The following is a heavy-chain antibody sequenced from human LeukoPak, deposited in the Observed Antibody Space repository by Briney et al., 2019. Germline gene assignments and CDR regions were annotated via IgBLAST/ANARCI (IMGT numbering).Heavy chain of an antibody. D-gene: IGHD6-19*01. CDR2: INTNTGNP. CDR3: ARAEYSSGPDY. CDR1: GFTFTSYA. Sequence: GGSLRLSCAASGFTFTSYAMNWVRQAPGQGLEWMGWINTNTGNPTYAQGFTGRFVFSLDTSVSTAYLQISSLKAEDTAVYYCARAEYSSGPDYWGQGTLVTVSS. V-gene: IGHV7-4-1*02. J-gene: IGHJ4*02.